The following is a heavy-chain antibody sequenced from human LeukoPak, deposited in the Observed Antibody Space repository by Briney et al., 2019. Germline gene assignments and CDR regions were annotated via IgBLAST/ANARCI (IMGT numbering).Heavy chain of an antibody. D-gene: IGHD6-19*01. CDR1: GFTFSNAW. CDR3: AGGRGWYALY. CDR2: INHSGST. Sequence: GSLRLSCAASGFTFSNAWMSWVRQPPGKGLEWIGEINHSGSTNYNPSLKSRVTISVDTSKNQFSLKLSSVTAADTAVYYCAGGRGWYALYWGQGTLVTVSS. J-gene: IGHJ4*02. V-gene: IGHV4-34*01.